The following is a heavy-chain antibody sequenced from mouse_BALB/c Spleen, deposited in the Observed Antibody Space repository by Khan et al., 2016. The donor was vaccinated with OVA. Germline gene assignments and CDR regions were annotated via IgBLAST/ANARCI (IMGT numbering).Heavy chain of an antibody. CDR3: ARTARIKY. J-gene: IGHJ2*01. CDR2: ISNSGST. Sequence: EVQLQESGPGLVKPSQSLSLTCTVTGYSITSGYGWNWIRQLPGNQLEWMGYISNSGSTNYNPSLKSRISIPRDTSKNQFFLQLNSVTTEDTATYYYARTARIKYWGQGTTLTVSA. V-gene: IGHV3-2*02. D-gene: IGHD1-2*01. CDR1: GYSITSGYG.